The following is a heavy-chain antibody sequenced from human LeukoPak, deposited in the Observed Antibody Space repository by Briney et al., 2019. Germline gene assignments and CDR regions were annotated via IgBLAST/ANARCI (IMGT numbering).Heavy chain of an antibody. CDR1: GGSISSSSYY. Sequence: SETLSLTCTVSGGSISSSSYYWSWIRQPPGKGLDWIGEIIHSGGTNYNPSLKSRVTISVDTSKNQFSLNLNSINAADTAVYYCARGLGGSYYFDHWGQGTLVTVSS. J-gene: IGHJ4*02. CDR2: IIHSGGT. CDR3: ARGLGGSYYFDH. V-gene: IGHV4-39*07. D-gene: IGHD1-26*01.